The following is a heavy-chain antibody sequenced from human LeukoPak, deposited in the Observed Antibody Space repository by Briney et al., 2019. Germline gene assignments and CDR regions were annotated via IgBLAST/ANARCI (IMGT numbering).Heavy chain of an antibody. V-gene: IGHV1-2*02. Sequence: ASVKVSCKASGYTFTGYYMHRVRQAPGQGLEWMGWINPNGGGTDYAQKFQGRVTMTRDTSISTAYMDLSRLRSDHTAVYYCARVSYRVATIGLSFDYWGQGTLVTVSS. CDR3: ARVSYRVATIGLSFDY. J-gene: IGHJ4*02. D-gene: IGHD5-24*01. CDR2: INPNGGGT. CDR1: GYTFTGYY.